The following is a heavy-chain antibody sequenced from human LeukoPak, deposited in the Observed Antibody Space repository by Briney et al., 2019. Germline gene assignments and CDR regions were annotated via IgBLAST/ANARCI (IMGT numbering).Heavy chain of an antibody. CDR2: ITHAAIL. Sequence: SETLSLTCAVSGGGSFSDYSWNWIGPSPGKGLEWVGEITHAAILNYTPSLKGRVAISVDTSKSQVSLKLDSMTAADTAMYYCARGRGEAAGLDHWGQGTLVTVSS. CDR3: ARGRGEAAGLDH. V-gene: IGHV4-34*01. CDR1: GGGSFSDYS. J-gene: IGHJ4*02. D-gene: IGHD6-13*01.